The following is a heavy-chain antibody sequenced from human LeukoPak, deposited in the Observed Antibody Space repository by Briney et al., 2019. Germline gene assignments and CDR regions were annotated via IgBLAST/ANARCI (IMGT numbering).Heavy chain of an antibody. V-gene: IGHV1-69*01. J-gene: IGHJ4*02. Sequence: AGGSLRLSCAASGFTFSSHAISWVRQAPGQGLEWMGGIIPIFGTANYAQKFQGRVTITADESTSTAYMELSSLRSEDTAVYYCARAPRMVATYFDYWGQGTLVTVSS. CDR1: GFTFSSHA. CDR3: ARAPRMVATYFDY. D-gene: IGHD5-12*01. CDR2: IIPIFGTA.